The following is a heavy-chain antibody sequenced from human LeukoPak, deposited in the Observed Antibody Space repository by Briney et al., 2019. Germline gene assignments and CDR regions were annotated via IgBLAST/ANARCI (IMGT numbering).Heavy chain of an antibody. D-gene: IGHD5-18*01. Sequence: PSETLSLTCTVSGGSISSYYWSWIRQSPGEGLECIGYIHYRGSTNYNPSLKSRVTISVDTSKNQFSLKLSSLTAADTAVYYCARSVLGYSYGLHIDYWGQGTLVTVSS. V-gene: IGHV4-59*01. CDR1: GGSISSYY. CDR2: IHYRGST. J-gene: IGHJ4*02. CDR3: ARSVLGYSYGLHIDY.